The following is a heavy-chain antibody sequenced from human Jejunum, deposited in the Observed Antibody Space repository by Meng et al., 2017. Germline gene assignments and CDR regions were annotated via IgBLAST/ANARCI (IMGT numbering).Heavy chain of an antibody. CDR3: AKGLIAHSSSSFGT. V-gene: IGHV3-23*01. CDR2: ISSNGAYT. J-gene: IGHJ5*02. Sequence: EVQLLESGGGFVQPGGSVRLACAASGFTFSSYAMSWVRQAPGKGLEWVSSISSNGAYTYYADSVKGRVTIFRDNPKNTLFLQMNNLRADDTAVYYCAKGLIAHSSSSFGTWGQGTLVTVSS. CDR1: GFTFSSYA. D-gene: IGHD6-13*01.